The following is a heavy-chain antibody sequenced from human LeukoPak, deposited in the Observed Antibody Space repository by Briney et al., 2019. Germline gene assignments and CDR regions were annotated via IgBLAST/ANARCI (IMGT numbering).Heavy chain of an antibody. CDR1: GFTFSSDG. CDR3: AKVFTMVRGVIHGDY. D-gene: IGHD3-10*01. CDR2: IRYDGSNK. J-gene: IGHJ4*02. V-gene: IGHV3-30*02. Sequence: LAGGSLRLSCAASGFTFSSDGMHWVRQAPGKGLEWVAFIRYDGSNKYYADSVKGRFTISRDNSKNTLYLQMNSLRAEDTAVYYCAKVFTMVRGVIHGDYWGQGTLVTVSS.